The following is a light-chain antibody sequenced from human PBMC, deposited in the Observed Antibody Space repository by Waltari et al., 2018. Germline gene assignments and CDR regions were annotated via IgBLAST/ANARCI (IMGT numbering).Light chain of an antibody. CDR2: AAS. V-gene: IGKV3-20*01. CDR3: QQYGNSPPFS. CDR1: QSISSSY. J-gene: IGKJ3*01. Sequence: EVVLTQSPGTLSLSPGERATLSCRASQSISSSYLAWYQHKPGQAPRLLISAASTRAAVIPYRFSGSGFGTDFTLTISRLEPEDFAVYYCQQYGNSPPFSLGPGTKVAIK.